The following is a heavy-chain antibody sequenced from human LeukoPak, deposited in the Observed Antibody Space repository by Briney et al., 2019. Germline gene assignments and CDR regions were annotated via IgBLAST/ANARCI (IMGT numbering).Heavy chain of an antibody. J-gene: IGHJ4*02. CDR3: ARDPPYYYDSSGSFDY. Sequence: XGSLRLSCAASGFTFSSYGMHWVRQAPGKGLEWVAVIWYDGSNKYYADSVKGRFTISRDNSKNTLYLQMNSLRAEDTAVYYCARDPPYYYDSSGSFDYWGQGTLVTVSS. V-gene: IGHV3-33*01. CDR2: IWYDGSNK. CDR1: GFTFSSYG. D-gene: IGHD3-22*01.